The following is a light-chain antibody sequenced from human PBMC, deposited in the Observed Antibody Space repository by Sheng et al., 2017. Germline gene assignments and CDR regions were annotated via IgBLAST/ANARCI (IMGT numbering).Light chain of an antibody. Sequence: DIQMTQSPSSLSASVGDRVTITCQATQDISKDLNWYQHKPGKAPKLLIYGASNLETGVPARFSGSGSGTDFTLTISSLQPDDFASYYCQQFNSPYTFGQGTKLE. V-gene: IGKV1-33*01. J-gene: IGKJ2*01. CDR1: QDISKD. CDR2: GAS. CDR3: QQFNSPYT.